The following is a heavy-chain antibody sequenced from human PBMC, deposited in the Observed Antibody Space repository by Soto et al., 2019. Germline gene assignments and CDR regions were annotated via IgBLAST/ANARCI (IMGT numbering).Heavy chain of an antibody. V-gene: IGHV3-7*01. J-gene: IGHJ6*03. CDR1: GFTFSTYW. CDR2: IKQDGSEK. CDR3: AREHIVPVVVVAATRYYYYMDV. D-gene: IGHD2-15*01. Sequence: EVQLVESGGGLVQPGGSLRLSCAASGFTFSTYWMSWVRQAPGKGLEWVANIKQDGSEKYYVDSVGGRFTISRDNAKNSLYLQMNSLRAEDTAVYYCAREHIVPVVVVAATRYYYYMDVWGKGTTVTVSS.